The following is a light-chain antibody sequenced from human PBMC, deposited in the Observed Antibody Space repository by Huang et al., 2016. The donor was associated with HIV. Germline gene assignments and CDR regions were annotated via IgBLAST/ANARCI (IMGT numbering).Light chain of an antibody. J-gene: IGKJ2*01. CDR1: QSVSKY. V-gene: IGKV3-11*01. Sequence: EIVLTQSPDTLSLSPGERATLSCRASQSVSKYLEWYQHKPGQAPRLLSYGDSNTAACIPARFSGSVSGTDFTLSISNLEPEDFAVYYFHQGATTPAIYTFGQGTKLEIK. CDR3: HQGATTPAIYT. CDR2: GDS.